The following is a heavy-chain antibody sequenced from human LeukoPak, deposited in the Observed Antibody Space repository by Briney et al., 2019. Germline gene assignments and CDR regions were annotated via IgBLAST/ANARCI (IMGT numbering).Heavy chain of an antibody. CDR3: ARERASTYYDFWSGETPLDY. J-gene: IGHJ4*02. CDR2: ISAYNGNT. V-gene: IGHV1-18*01. Sequence: ASVKVSCKASGYTFTSYGISWVRQAPGQGLEWMGWISAYNGNTNYAQKLQGRVTMTTDTSTSTAYMELRSLRSDDTAVYYCARERASTYYDFWSGETPLDYWGQGTLVTVSS. CDR1: GYTFTSYG. D-gene: IGHD3-3*01.